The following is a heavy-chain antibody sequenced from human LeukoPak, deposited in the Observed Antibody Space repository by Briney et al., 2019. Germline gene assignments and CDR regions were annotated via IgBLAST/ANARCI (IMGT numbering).Heavy chain of an antibody. J-gene: IGHJ4*02. V-gene: IGHV4-39*07. CDR1: GGTISSSSYY. CDR3: ASRGETGTTYLDY. CDR2: IYYSGST. D-gene: IGHD1-7*01. Sequence: SETLSLTCTVSGGTISSSSYYWGWIRQPPGKGLEWIGSIYYSGSTYYNPSLKSRVTISVDTSKNQFSLKLSSVTAADTAVYYCASRGETGTTYLDYWGQGTLVTVSS.